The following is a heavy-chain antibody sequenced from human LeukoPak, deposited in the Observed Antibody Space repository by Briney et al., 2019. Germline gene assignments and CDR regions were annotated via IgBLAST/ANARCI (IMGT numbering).Heavy chain of an antibody. CDR1: GFTFSSYW. V-gene: IGHV3-30*18. Sequence: GGTLRLSCAASGFTFSSYWMSWVRQAPGEGPEWVAVISYDGSNKYYADSVKGRFTISRDNSKNTLYLQMNSLRAEDTAVYYCANEGGYYYYYYMDVWGKGTTVTVSS. J-gene: IGHJ6*03. CDR3: ANEGGYYYYYYMDV. CDR2: ISYDGSNK.